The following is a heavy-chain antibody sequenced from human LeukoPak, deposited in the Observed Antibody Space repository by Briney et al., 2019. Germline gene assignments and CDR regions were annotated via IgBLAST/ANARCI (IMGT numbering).Heavy chain of an antibody. D-gene: IGHD6-25*01. CDR3: ARDSGYAGSSDP. CDR1: GGTFSSYA. V-gene: IGHV1-69*13. CDR2: IIPIFGTA. Sequence: SVKVSCTASGGTFSSYAISWVRQAPGQGLEWMGGIIPIFGTANYAQKFQGRVTITADESTSTAYMELSSLRSEDTAVYYCARDSGYAGSSDPWGQGTLVTVSS. J-gene: IGHJ5*02.